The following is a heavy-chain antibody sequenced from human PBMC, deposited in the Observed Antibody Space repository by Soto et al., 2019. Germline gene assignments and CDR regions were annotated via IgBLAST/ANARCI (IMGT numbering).Heavy chain of an antibody. Sequence: ASVKVSCKVSGYTLTELSMHWVRQAPGKGLEWMGGFDPEDGETIYAQKFQGRVTMTEDTSTDTAYMELSSLRSKDTAVYYCANLEAGGYYYHGMDVWGQGTTVTVSS. J-gene: IGHJ6*02. CDR3: ANLEAGGYYYHGMDV. V-gene: IGHV1-24*01. D-gene: IGHD3-10*01. CDR1: GYTLTELS. CDR2: FDPEDGET.